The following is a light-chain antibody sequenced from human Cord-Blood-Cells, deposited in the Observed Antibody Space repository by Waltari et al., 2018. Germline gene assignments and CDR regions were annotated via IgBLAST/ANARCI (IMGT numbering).Light chain of an antibody. Sequence: EIVLTQSPGTLSLSPGERATLSCRASQSVSSSYLAWYQQKPGKAPRLLIYGASSRATGIPDRFSGSGSGTDFTLTISRLELEDFAVYYCQQYGSSPALTFGGGTKVEIK. V-gene: IGKV3-20*01. CDR3: QQYGSSPALT. J-gene: IGKJ4*01. CDR1: QSVSSSY. CDR2: GAS.